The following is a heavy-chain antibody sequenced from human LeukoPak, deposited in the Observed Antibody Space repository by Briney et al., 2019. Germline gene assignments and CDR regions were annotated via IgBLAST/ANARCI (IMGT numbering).Heavy chain of an antibody. CDR3: ARGHNYGMVNLDS. V-gene: IGHV3-66*01. D-gene: IGHD5-18*01. CDR2: IYSGGTT. CDR1: GFTVSSNY. Sequence: GGSLRLSCAASGFTVSSNYMSWVRQAPGKGLEWVSVIYSGGTTHYADSVKGRFTISRDNSKNTLYLQMNSLRAEDTALYYCARGHNYGMVNLDSWGQGTLVTVSS. J-gene: IGHJ4*02.